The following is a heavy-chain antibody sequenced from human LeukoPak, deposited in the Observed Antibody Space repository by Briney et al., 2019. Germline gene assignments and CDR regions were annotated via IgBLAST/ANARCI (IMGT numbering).Heavy chain of an antibody. CDR1: GYTFTGYY. D-gene: IGHD3-22*01. CDR3: ARDYASSGYYYANY. V-gene: IGHV1-2*06. CDR2: IDPNSGGT. J-gene: IGHJ4*02. Sequence: GASVKVSCKASGYTFTGYYMHWVRQAPGQGLEWMGRIDPNSGGTSYAQKFQGRVTMTRDTSISAAYMELSSLRSDDTAVYYCARDYASSGYYYANYWGQGTLVTVSS.